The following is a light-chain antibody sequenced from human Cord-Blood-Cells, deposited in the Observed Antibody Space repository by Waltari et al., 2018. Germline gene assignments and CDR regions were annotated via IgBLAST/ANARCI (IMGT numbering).Light chain of an antibody. CDR3: SSYTSSSTYV. Sequence: QSALTQPASVSGSPGQSITISCTGTSSDVGGYNYVSWYQQHPGKAPKLMSYDVSNRPSVVSNRCSGSKSGNTASLTSSGLQAEDEADYYCSSYTSSSTYVFGTGTKVTVL. CDR2: DVS. J-gene: IGLJ1*01. V-gene: IGLV2-14*01. CDR1: SSDVGGYNY.